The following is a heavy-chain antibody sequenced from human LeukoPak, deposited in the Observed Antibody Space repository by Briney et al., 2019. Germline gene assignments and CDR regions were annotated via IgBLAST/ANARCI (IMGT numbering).Heavy chain of an antibody. V-gene: IGHV4-30-4*07. Sequence: PSETLSLTCAVSGGSISSGGYPWSWIRQPPGKGLEWIGYIYYSGSTYYNPSLKSRVTISVDTSKNQFSLRLRSVTAADTAVYYCASGGWIDETAGTKGPRTNWFDPWGQGTLVTVSS. CDR3: ASGGWIDETAGTKGPRTNWFDP. J-gene: IGHJ5*02. D-gene: IGHD1-1*01. CDR1: GGSISSGGYP. CDR2: IYYSGST.